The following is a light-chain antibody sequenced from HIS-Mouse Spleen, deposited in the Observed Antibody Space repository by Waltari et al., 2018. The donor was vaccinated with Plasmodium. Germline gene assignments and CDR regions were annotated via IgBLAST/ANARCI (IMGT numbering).Light chain of an antibody. CDR1: QSVSSN. CDR2: GAS. J-gene: IGKJ3*01. Sequence: EIVMTQSPATLSVSPGERATLSCRASQSVSSNLAWYPQKPGQAPRLLIYGASTRATGSPARFSGSGSGTEFTLTISSLQSEDFAVYYCQQYNNWSFTFGPGTKVDIK. V-gene: IGKV3-15*01. CDR3: QQYNNWSFT.